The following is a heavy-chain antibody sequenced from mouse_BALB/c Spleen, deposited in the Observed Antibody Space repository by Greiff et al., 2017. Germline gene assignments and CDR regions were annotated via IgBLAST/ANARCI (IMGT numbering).Heavy chain of an antibody. CDR2: ISYSGST. J-gene: IGHJ4*01. V-gene: IGHV3-8*02. D-gene: IGHD1-1*01. Sequence: EVKLMESGPSLVKPSQTLSLPCSVTGDSITSGYWNWIRKFPGNKLEYMGYISYSGSTYYNPSLKSRISITRDTSKNQYYLQLNSVTTEDTATYYCARSDYGSSSHAMDYWGQGTSVTVSS. CDR3: ARSDYGSSSHAMDY. CDR1: GDSITSGY.